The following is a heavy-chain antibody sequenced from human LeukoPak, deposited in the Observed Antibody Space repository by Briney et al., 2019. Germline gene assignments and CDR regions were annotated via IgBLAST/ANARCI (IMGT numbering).Heavy chain of an antibody. V-gene: IGHV3-33*06. CDR3: AKLREMATIYDYMDV. Sequence: PGGSLRLSCAASGFTFSNYGMHWVRRAPGKGLEWVALIWYDGSNKDYADSVKGRFTISRDNSKNTLYLQMNSLRAEDTAVYYCAKLREMATIYDYMDVWGKGTTVTVSS. CDR1: GFTFSNYG. D-gene: IGHD5-24*01. CDR2: IWYDGSNK. J-gene: IGHJ6*03.